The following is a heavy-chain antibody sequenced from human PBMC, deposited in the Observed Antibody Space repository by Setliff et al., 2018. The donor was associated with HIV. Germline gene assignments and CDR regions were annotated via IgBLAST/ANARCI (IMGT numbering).Heavy chain of an antibody. CDR1: GGSVSTGNYY. CDR2: IFYSGST. D-gene: IGHD3-10*01. Sequence: LSLTCTVSGGSVSTGNYYWNWIRLPPGKGLEWIGYIFYSGSTNYKPSLKSRVSISVDTSKNQFSLRLNSVTAADTAIYYCTRRGADSYYPRPLDVWGKGTTVTVSS. V-gene: IGHV4-61*01. CDR3: TRRGADSYYPRPLDV. J-gene: IGHJ6*04.